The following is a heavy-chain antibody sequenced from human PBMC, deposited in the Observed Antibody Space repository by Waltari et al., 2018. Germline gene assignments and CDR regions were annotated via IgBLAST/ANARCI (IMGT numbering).Heavy chain of an antibody. CDR2: MNPNSGNT. Sequence: QVQLVQSGAEVKKPGASVKVSCKASGYTFTSYDINWVRPATGQGLEWMGWMNPNSGNTGYAQKFQGRVTMTRNTSISTAYMELSSLRSEDTAVYYCARSQYCSSTSCSKYFQHWGQGTLVTVSS. CDR1: GYTFTSYD. V-gene: IGHV1-8*01. D-gene: IGHD2-2*01. J-gene: IGHJ1*01. CDR3: ARSQYCSSTSCSKYFQH.